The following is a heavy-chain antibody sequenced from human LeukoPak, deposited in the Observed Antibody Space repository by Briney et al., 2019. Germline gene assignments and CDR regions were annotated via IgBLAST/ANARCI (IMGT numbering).Heavy chain of an antibody. V-gene: IGHV4-34*01. J-gene: IGHJ5*02. CDR2: INHSGST. Sequence: SETLSLTCAVYGGSFSGYYWSWIRQPPGKGLEWIRKINHSGSTNYNPSLKSRVTISVDTSKNQFSLKLSSVTAADTAVYYCARATAIRFLEWSPRSNWFDPWGQGTLVSVSS. CDR1: GGSFSGYY. D-gene: IGHD3-3*01. CDR3: ARATAIRFLEWSPRSNWFDP.